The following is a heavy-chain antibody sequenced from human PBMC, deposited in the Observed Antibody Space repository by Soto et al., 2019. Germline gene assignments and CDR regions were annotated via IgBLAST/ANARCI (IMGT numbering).Heavy chain of an antibody. J-gene: IGHJ4*02. V-gene: IGHV3-30*03. CDR1: GFTFSIYG. Sequence: QVQLAESGGGVVQPGMSLSLSCATSGFTFSIYGMHWVRQAPGKGLEWVAVISSDGRKQHYADSVKGRFTISRDNSKNTRYLEMNSLRSEDTAVYYGAEVGYDRPGNDYWGQGTLVSVSS. CDR3: AEVGYDRPGNDY. D-gene: IGHD2-2*01. CDR2: ISSDGRKQ.